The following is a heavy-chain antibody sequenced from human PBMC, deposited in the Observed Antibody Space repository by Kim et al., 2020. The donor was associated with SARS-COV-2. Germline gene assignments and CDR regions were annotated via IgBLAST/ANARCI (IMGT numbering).Heavy chain of an antibody. V-gene: IGHV1-2*06. J-gene: IGHJ6*02. CDR1: GYTFTGYR. CDR2: IDPSSGGA. D-gene: IGHD4-4*01. Sequence: ASVKVSCKASGYTFTGYRMHWVRQAPGQGLEWMGRIDPSSGGADYAQNFQGRGTMTRDTSISTAYMELSRLRSDDTAVYYCASSVTPPQGYYGLDVWGQGTTVTVSS. CDR3: ASSVTPPQGYYGLDV.